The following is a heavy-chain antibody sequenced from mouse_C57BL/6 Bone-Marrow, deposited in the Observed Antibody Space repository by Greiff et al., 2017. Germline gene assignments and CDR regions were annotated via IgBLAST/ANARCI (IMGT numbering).Heavy chain of an antibody. J-gene: IGHJ2*01. CDR2: INPSTGGT. Sequence: EVQLQQSGPELVKPGASVKISCKASGYSFTGYYMNWVKQSPEKSLEWIGEINPSTGGTTYNQKFKAKATLTVDKSSSTAYMQLKSLTSEDSAVYYCARRTGSFDNWGQGTTLTVSS. D-gene: IGHD4-1*01. CDR3: ARRTGSFDN. CDR1: GYSFTGYY. V-gene: IGHV1-42*01.